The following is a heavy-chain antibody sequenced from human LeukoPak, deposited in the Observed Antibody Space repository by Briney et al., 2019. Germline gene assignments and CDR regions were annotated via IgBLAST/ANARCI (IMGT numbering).Heavy chain of an antibody. J-gene: IGHJ4*02. CDR3: ARNGYSGYDWDY. Sequence: GGSLRLSCAASGFTFSDYYMSWIRQAPGKGLEWVSYISSSGSTIYYAVSVRGRFTISRDNAKNSLYLQMNSLRAEDTAVYYCARNGYSGYDWDYWGQGTLVTVSS. CDR1: GFTFSDYY. V-gene: IGHV3-11*01. D-gene: IGHD5-12*01. CDR2: ISSSGSTI.